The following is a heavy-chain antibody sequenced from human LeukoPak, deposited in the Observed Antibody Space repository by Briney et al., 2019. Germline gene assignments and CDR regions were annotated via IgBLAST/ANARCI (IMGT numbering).Heavy chain of an antibody. D-gene: IGHD5-24*01. CDR3: ARGGRDGYNRHNWFDP. J-gene: IGHJ5*02. Sequence: ASLKLSCTASGYTFSSYDINWVRQAPGQGLEWMGWMNHNRGNKGYAQKLQGRVTMTRNTSISTAYMELSSLRSGDTAVYYCARGGRDGYNRHNWFDPWGQGTLVTVPS. V-gene: IGHV1-8*01. CDR1: GYTFSSYD. CDR2: MNHNRGNK.